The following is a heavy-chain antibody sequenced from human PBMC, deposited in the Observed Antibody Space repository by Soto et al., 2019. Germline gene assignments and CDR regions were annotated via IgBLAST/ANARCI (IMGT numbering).Heavy chain of an antibody. CDR2: INHSGST. V-gene: IGHV4-34*01. CDR3: ARVRWASDY. J-gene: IGHJ4*02. CDR1: GGSFSGYY. D-gene: IGHD1-26*01. Sequence: PSETLSLTCAVYGGSFSGYYWSWIRQPPGKGLEWIGEINHSGSTNYNPSLKSRVTISVDTSKNQFSLKLSSVTAADTAVYYCARVRWASDYWGQGTLVTVSS.